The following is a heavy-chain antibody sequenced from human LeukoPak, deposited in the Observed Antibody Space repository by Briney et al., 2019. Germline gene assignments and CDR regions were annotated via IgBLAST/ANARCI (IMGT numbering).Heavy chain of an antibody. CDR1: GYSFTSYW. Sequence: GESLKISCKGSGYSFTSYWIGWVRQMPGKGLEWMGIIYPGDSDTRYSPSFQDQVTISADKSISTAYLQWSSLKASDTAMYYCARQPTIAAAGDYMDVWGKGTTVTVSS. J-gene: IGHJ6*03. CDR3: ARQPTIAAAGDYMDV. D-gene: IGHD6-13*01. V-gene: IGHV5-51*01. CDR2: IYPGDSDT.